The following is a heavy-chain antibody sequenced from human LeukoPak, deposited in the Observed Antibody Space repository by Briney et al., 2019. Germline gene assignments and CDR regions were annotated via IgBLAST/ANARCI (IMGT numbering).Heavy chain of an antibody. CDR2: IYYSGST. D-gene: IGHD3-22*01. J-gene: IGHJ5*02. V-gene: IGHV4-59*01. CDR1: GGSISSYY. Sequence: PSETLSLTCTVSGGSISSYYWSWIRQPPWKGLEWIGYIYYSGSTNYNPSLKCRVTISEDTSKNQFSLNPCSVTPADTAVYYCVINSNEAYDSGCYRPLGFDPWGQRTLVNVSS. CDR3: VINSNEAYDSGCYRPLGFDP.